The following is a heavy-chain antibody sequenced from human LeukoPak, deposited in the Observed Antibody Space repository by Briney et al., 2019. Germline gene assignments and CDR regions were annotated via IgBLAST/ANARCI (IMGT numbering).Heavy chain of an antibody. J-gene: IGHJ4*02. D-gene: IGHD3-10*01. Sequence: GGSLRLSCAASDFSVNNNYMNWVRQAPGKGLEWVSLMDTFGGIYYRDSVKGRFTISRDISKNTLFLQMNTLSAEDTAVYYCAGGSYYGSGGRPGYFDHWGQGILVIVSS. CDR1: DFSVNNNY. CDR2: MDTFGGI. V-gene: IGHV3-53*01. CDR3: AGGSYYGSGGRPGYFDH.